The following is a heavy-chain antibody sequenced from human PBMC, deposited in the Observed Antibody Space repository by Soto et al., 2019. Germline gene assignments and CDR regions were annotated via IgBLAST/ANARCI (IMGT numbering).Heavy chain of an antibody. V-gene: IGHV3-48*01. CDR3: VREQFFYIDVFGSPLNGFAM. CDR2: ISLGATTV. CDR1: GFTFRNYN. D-gene: IGHD2-15*01. Sequence: PGGSLRLACAASGFTFRNYNMYWVRQAPGKGLEWIAHISLGATTVDYADSVKGRFTISRDDADNSLFLQVNSLGAEDTALYSCVREQFFYIDVFGSPLNGFAMRGPGTTVPVS. J-gene: IGHJ3*02.